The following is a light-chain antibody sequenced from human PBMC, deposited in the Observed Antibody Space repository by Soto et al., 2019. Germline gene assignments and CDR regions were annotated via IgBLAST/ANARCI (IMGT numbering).Light chain of an antibody. CDR2: DAS. J-gene: IGKJ3*01. CDR1: ESVSSY. Sequence: PGDRATLSCRASESVSSYLAWYQQKPGQAPRRLIYDASTRATGIPARFSGSGSGTDFTLTISSLEPEDCAVYYCQQRSNWPPVFTFGPGTTVDIK. V-gene: IGKV3-11*01. CDR3: QQRSNWPPVFT.